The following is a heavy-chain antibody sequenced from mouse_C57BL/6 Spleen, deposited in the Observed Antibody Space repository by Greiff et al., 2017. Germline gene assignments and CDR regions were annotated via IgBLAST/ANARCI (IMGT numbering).Heavy chain of an antibody. CDR3: AMDYDYDGCPFGY. Sequence: QVQLQQPGAELVKPGASVKVSCKASGYTFTSYWMHWVKQRPGQGLEWIGRIHPADGDTNYNQKFKGKATLTVDKSSSTAYMQLSSLTSEDSAVYYCAMDYDYDGCPFGYWGQGTTLTVSS. CDR1: GYTFTSYW. D-gene: IGHD2-4*01. V-gene: IGHV1-74*01. CDR2: IHPADGDT. J-gene: IGHJ2*01.